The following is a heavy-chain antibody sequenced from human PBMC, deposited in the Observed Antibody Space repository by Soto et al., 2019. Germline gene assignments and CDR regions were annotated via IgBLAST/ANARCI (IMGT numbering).Heavy chain of an antibody. J-gene: IGHJ4*02. Sequence: GGSLRLSCAASGFTFSSYSMNWVRQAPGKGLEWVSSISSSSSYIYCADSVKGRFTISRDNAKNSLYLQMNSLRAEDTAVYYCARAQLGYYDSSGYSTRPFDYWGQGTLVTVSS. V-gene: IGHV3-21*01. D-gene: IGHD3-22*01. CDR2: ISSSSSYI. CDR1: GFTFSSYS. CDR3: ARAQLGYYDSSGYSTRPFDY.